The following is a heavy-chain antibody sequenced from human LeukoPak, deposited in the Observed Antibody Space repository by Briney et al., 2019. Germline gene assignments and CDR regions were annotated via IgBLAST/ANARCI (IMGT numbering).Heavy chain of an antibody. J-gene: IGHJ4*02. CDR2: INPESGDT. V-gene: IGHV1-2*02. Sequence: ASVKVSCKASGYTFTDYYIYWVRQAPGQGLEWMGWINPESGDTNYAQEFQGRVTMTRDTSISTAYMELSRLRSDDTAVYYCARARDGYNLYLYWGQGTLVTVSS. CDR3: ARARDGYNLYLY. CDR1: GYTFTDYY. D-gene: IGHD5-24*01.